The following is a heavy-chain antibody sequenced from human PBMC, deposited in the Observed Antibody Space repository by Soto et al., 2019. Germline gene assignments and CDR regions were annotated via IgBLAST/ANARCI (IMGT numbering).Heavy chain of an antibody. D-gene: IGHD6-13*01. CDR2: IFYSGST. J-gene: IGHJ4*02. CDR1: GGSISSYY. CDR3: ARRYSSSSDY. Sequence: VQLQESGPGLVKPSETLSLTCTVSGGSISSYYWSWIRQPPGKGLEWIGYIFYSGSTNYNPSLKSRVTISVDTSKNQFSLKLSSVTAADTAVYYCARRYSSSSDYWGQGTPVTVSS. V-gene: IGHV4-59*08.